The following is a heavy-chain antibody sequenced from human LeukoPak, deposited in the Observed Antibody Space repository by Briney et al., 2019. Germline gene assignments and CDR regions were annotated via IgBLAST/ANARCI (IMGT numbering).Heavy chain of an antibody. D-gene: IGHD1-14*01. V-gene: IGHV4-34*01. Sequence: PSETLSLTCTVSGGSISSHYWSWIRQPPGKGLEWIGEINHSGSTNYNPSLKSRVTISVDTSKNQFSLKLSSVTAADTAVYYCARGRPRPVNWFDPWGQGTLVTVSS. CDR3: ARGRPRPVNWFDP. J-gene: IGHJ5*02. CDR2: INHSGST. CDR1: GGSISSHY.